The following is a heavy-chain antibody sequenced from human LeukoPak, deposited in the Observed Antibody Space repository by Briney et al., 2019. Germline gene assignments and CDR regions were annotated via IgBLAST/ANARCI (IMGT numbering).Heavy chain of an antibody. Sequence: GGSLRLSCTGSGYTFGDDAMSWVRQSPGKGLEWVSLIRSKAFGGATEYAAYVKGSFTISRDDSISIAYLQMNSLKTEGTAMYYCTRDGGTLDYWGQGTLVTVSS. V-gene: IGHV3-49*04. CDR1: GYTFGDDA. CDR2: IRSKAFGGAT. J-gene: IGHJ4*02. CDR3: TRDGGTLDY. D-gene: IGHD3-16*01.